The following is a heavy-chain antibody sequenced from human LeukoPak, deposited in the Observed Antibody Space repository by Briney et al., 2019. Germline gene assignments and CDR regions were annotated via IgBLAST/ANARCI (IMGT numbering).Heavy chain of an antibody. J-gene: IGHJ5*02. CDR1: GYTFTGYY. CDR3: AREEDVVVVAATSSGFDP. CDR2: INPNSGGT. Sequence: ASVKVSCKASGYTFTGYYMHWVRQAPGQGLEWMGWINPNSGGTNYAQKFQGRVTMTRDTSISTAYMELSRLRSDDTAVYYCAREEDVVVVAATSSGFDPWGQGTLVTVSS. V-gene: IGHV1-2*02. D-gene: IGHD2-15*01.